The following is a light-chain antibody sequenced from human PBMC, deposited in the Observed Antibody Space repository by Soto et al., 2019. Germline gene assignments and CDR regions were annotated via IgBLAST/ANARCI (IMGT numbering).Light chain of an antibody. Sequence: DIQMTQSPSSVSASVGDRVTITCRASQDISSWVAWYQQKPGKAPKLLISAASSLQSGVPSRFSGSGSGTDFTLTISSLQPDDFASYYRQQYSSSTTFGQGAKVDI. CDR1: QDISSW. V-gene: IGKV1-12*01. CDR2: AAS. CDR3: QQYSSSTT. J-gene: IGKJ1*01.